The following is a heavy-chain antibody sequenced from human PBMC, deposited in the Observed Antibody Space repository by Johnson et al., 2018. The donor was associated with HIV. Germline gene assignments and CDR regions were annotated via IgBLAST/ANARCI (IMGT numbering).Heavy chain of an antibody. D-gene: IGHD1-26*01. Sequence: VQLVESGGRLVQPGGSLRLSCAASGFTFDDYGMSWVRQAPGKGLEWVSGINWNGGSTGYADSVKGRFTISRDNAKKSLYVQMKSLRAEDTALYYCARDRGYSGSYTGAFDIWGQGTMVTVSS. CDR1: GFTFDDYG. CDR2: INWNGGST. CDR3: ARDRGYSGSYTGAFDI. J-gene: IGHJ3*02. V-gene: IGHV3-20*04.